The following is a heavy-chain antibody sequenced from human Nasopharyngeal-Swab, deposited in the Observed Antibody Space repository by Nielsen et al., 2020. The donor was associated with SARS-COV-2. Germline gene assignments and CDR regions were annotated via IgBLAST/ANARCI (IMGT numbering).Heavy chain of an antibody. CDR2: ISSSGSTI. CDR3: ARDFGAPSSSWYDGDWFDP. CDR1: GFTFSDYY. V-gene: IGHV3-11*01. Sequence: LSLTCAASGFTFSDYYMSWIRPAPGKGLAWVSYISSSGSTIYYADSVKGRFTLSRDNAKNSLYLQMNSLRAEATAVYYCARDFGAPSSSWYDGDWFDPWGQGTLVTVSS. J-gene: IGHJ5*02. D-gene: IGHD6-13*01.